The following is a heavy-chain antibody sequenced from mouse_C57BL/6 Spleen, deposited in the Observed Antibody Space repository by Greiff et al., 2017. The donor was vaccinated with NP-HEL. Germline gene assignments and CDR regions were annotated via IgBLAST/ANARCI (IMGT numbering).Heavy chain of an antibody. CDR3: ARPNYVAGGFGY. CDR1: GYTFTSYW. CDR2: IHPNSGST. V-gene: IGHV1-64*01. Sequence: QVQLQQPGAELVKPGASVKLSCKASGYTFTSYWMHWVKQRPGQGLEWIGMIHPNSGSTNYNEKFKSKATLTVDKSSSTSYMQLSSLTSEDSAFYYWARPNYVAGGFGYWGQGTLVTVSA. D-gene: IGHD1-1*02. J-gene: IGHJ3*01.